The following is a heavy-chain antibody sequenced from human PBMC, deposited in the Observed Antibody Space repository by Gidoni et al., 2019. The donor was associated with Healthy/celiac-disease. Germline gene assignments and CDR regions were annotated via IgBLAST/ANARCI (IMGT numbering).Heavy chain of an antibody. V-gene: IGHV3-43*01. CDR3: AKGPHYDFWSGPLFDY. D-gene: IGHD3-3*01. J-gene: IGHJ4*02. CDR1: GFTFDDYT. CDR2: ISLDGGST. Sequence: EVQLVESGGVVVQPGGSLRLSCAASGFTFDDYTMHWVRQAPGKGLEWVSLISLDGGSTYYADSVKGRFTISRDNSKNSLYLQMNSLRTEDTALYYCAKGPHYDFWSGPLFDYWGQGTLVTVSS.